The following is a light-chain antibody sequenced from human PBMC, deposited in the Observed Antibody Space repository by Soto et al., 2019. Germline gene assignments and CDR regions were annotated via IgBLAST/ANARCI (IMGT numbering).Light chain of an antibody. Sequence: QSVLTQPPSASGSPGQSVTISCTGTSSDVGGYNFVSWYQQHPGKAPKLMVYEVTKRPSGVPDRFSGSKSGNTASLTDSGLQAEDEAEYYCSSYESSNSLAIFGGGTKVTDL. V-gene: IGLV2-8*01. J-gene: IGLJ2*01. CDR2: EVT. CDR1: SSDVGGYNF. CDR3: SSYESSNSLAI.